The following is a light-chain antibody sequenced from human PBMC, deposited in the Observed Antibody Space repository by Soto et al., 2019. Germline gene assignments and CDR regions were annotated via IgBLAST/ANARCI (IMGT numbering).Light chain of an antibody. V-gene: IGLV2-11*01. CDR2: DVT. J-gene: IGLJ1*01. Sequence: QSALTQPRSVSGSPGQSVTISCSGGSSDVGNNDYVSWYQQHPGKAPKLMIYDVTKRPSGVPDRFSGSKSGNTASLTISGLQAEDEADYYCSSHASSSSYVFGTGTKVTV. CDR1: SSDVGNNDY. CDR3: SSHASSSSYV.